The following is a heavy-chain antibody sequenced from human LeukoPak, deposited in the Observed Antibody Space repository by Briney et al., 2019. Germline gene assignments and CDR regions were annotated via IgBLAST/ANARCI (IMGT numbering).Heavy chain of an antibody. CDR1: GGTFSSYT. CDR2: IIPILGIA. J-gene: IGHJ3*02. D-gene: IGHD4-17*01. V-gene: IGHV1-69*02. Sequence: GASVKVSCKASGGTFSSYTISWVRQAPGQGLEWMGRIIPILGIANYAQKFQGRVTITADKSTSTAYMELSSLRSEDTAVYNCATRDYGDYARAFDIWGQGTMVTVSS. CDR3: ATRDYGDYARAFDI.